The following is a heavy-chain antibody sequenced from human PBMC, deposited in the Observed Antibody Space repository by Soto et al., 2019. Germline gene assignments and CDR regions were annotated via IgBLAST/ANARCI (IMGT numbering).Heavy chain of an antibody. CDR1: GFTFDDYA. D-gene: IGHD2-15*01. Sequence: GGSLRLSCAASGFTFDDYAMHWVRQAPGRGLEWVSGISWNSGSIGYADSVKGRFTISRDNAKNSLYLQMNSLRAEDTALYYCAKGGGWTLDYYYGMDVWGQGTTVTVSS. V-gene: IGHV3-9*01. CDR3: AKGGGWTLDYYYGMDV. CDR2: ISWNSGSI. J-gene: IGHJ6*02.